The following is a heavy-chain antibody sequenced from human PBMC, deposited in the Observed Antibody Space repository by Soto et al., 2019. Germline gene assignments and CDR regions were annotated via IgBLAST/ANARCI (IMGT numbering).Heavy chain of an antibody. J-gene: IGHJ4*02. Sequence: VQLQESGPGLVKPSQTLSLTCTFSGDSMTTVGYYWTWIRQHPGQGLEWIGFISYSGSTYYSSSLKGRVAISADTSKNQFSLKLNSVTAADTAVYYCTRGDYWGQGTLGTVSS. CDR3: TRGDY. CDR2: ISYSGST. CDR1: GDSMTTVGYY. V-gene: IGHV4-31*03.